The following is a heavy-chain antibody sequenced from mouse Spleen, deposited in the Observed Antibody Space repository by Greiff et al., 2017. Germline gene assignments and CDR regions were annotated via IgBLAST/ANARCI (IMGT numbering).Heavy chain of an antibody. CDR1: GFSITSYG. Sequence: VQRVESGPGLVQPSQSLSITCTVSGFSITSYGVHWVRQSPGKGLEWLGVIWSGGSTDYNAAFISRLSISKDNSKSQVFFKMNSLQADDTAIYYCARPLYGNSAWFAYWGQGTLVTVSA. D-gene: IGHD2-1*01. J-gene: IGHJ3*01. V-gene: IGHV2-2*01. CDR2: IWSGGST. CDR3: ARPLYGNSAWFAY.